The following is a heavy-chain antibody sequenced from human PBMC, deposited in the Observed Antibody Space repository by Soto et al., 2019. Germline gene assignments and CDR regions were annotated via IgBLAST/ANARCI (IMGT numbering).Heavy chain of an antibody. J-gene: IGHJ5*02. CDR1: GFSLITNGVG. CDR2: IYWDDDK. CDR3: APRRAPAGAVTNYSWFDT. V-gene: IGHV2-5*02. Sequence: SGPTLVNPTQTLTLTCTFSGFSLITNGVGGGCVRQPPGTSLEWLARIYWDDDKRYSPSLKTRLTITKDTSKSQVVLTMTNMDPVDPATYYCAPRRAPAGAVTNYSWFDTCGQGLLVTVSS. D-gene: IGHD6-13*01.